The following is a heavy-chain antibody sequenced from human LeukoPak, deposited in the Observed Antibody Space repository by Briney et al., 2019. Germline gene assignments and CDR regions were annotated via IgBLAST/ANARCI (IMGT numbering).Heavy chain of an antibody. Sequence: SGGSLRLSCAASGFTFSSYAMSWVRQAPGKGLEWVSAISGSGGSTYYADSVKGRFTISRDNSKNTLYLQMNSLRAEDTAVHYCAKAGWYSSSCYVDYWGQGTLVTVSS. CDR3: AKAGWYSSSCYVDY. CDR1: GFTFSSYA. CDR2: ISGSGGST. V-gene: IGHV3-23*01. J-gene: IGHJ4*02. D-gene: IGHD6-6*01.